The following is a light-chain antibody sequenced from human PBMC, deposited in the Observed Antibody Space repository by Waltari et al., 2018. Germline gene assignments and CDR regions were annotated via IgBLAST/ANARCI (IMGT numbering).Light chain of an antibody. Sequence: QSALTQPASVSGSPGQSIPISCTGTFSDVGGSHYFPWYQHHPGKAPKLIIYEVTDRPSGVSNRFSGSKSGDTASLTISGLQAEDEADYYCSSCSYTPTTTVVFGTGTRVTVL. V-gene: IGLV2-14*01. CDR2: EVT. CDR3: SSCSYTPTTTVV. J-gene: IGLJ1*01. CDR1: FSDVGGSHY.